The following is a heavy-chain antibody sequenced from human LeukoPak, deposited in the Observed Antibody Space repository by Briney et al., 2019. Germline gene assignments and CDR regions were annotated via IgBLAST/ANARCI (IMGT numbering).Heavy chain of an antibody. J-gene: IGHJ3*01. V-gene: IGHV3-48*01. CDR2: IGSTSSTI. D-gene: IGHD3-22*01. CDR1: GFTFSSYT. CDR3: ARDHNRRLYDTLARNTFDL. Sequence: PGGSLRLSCAASGFTFSSYTMNWVRQAPGKGLEWVSYIGSTSSTIYYADSVKGRFTISRDNAKNSLYLQMNSLRAEDTAVYYCARDHNRRLYDTLARNTFDLWGKGKMVTVSS.